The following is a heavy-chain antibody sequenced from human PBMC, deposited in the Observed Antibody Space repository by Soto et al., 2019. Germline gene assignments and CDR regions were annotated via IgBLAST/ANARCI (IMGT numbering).Heavy chain of an antibody. CDR3: AKVVAARPLVYYYYGMDV. CDR2: ISGSGGST. D-gene: IGHD6-6*01. J-gene: IGHJ6*02. Sequence: PGGSLRLSCAASGFTFISYAMSWVRQAPGKGLEWVSAISGSGGSTYYADSVKGRFTISRDNSKNTLYLQMNSLRAEDTAVYYCAKVVAARPLVYYYYGMDVWGQGTTVTVSS. V-gene: IGHV3-23*01. CDR1: GFTFISYA.